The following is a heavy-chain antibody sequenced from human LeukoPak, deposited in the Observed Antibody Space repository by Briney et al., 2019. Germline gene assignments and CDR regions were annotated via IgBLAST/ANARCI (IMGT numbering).Heavy chain of an antibody. Sequence: GASVKVSCKASGYTSTSCDINWVRQATGQGLEWMGWMNPNSGNTGYAQKFQGRVTITRNTSISTAYMELSSLRSEDTAVYYCARWTGWYTTNDDSWGQGTLVTVSS. CDR3: ARWTGWYTTNDDS. J-gene: IGHJ4*02. CDR1: GYTSTSCD. V-gene: IGHV1-8*03. CDR2: MNPNSGNT. D-gene: IGHD6-19*01.